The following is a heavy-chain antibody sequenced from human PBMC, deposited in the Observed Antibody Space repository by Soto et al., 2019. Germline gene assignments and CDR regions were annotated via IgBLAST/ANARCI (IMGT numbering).Heavy chain of an antibody. V-gene: IGHV1-24*01. CDR3: ATGRNFDWTLWGDAFDI. CDR1: GYTLTELS. J-gene: IGHJ3*02. Sequence: ASVKVSCKVSGYTLTELSMHWVRQAPGKGLEWMGGFDPEDGETIYAQKFQGRVTMTEDTSTDTAYMELSSLSSEDTAVYYCATGRNFDWTLWGDAFDIWGQGTMVTVSS. CDR2: FDPEDGET. D-gene: IGHD3-9*01.